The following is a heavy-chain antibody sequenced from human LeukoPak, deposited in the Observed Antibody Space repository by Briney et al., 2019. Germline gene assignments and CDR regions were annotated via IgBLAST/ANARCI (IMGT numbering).Heavy chain of an antibody. CDR2: ISGSGGST. CDR1: GFTFSSYA. D-gene: IGHD4-23*01. J-gene: IGHJ4*02. V-gene: IGHV3-23*01. CDR3: ARVGGNGPGGY. Sequence: GGSLRLSCAASGFTFSSYAMSWVRQAPGKGLEWVSAISGSGGSTYYADSVKGRYTISRDNSKNTLYLQMDSLRAEDTAVYYCARVGGNGPGGYWGQGTLVTVSS.